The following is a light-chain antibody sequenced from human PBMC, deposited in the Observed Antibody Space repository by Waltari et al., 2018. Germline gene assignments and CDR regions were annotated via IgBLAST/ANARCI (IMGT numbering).Light chain of an antibody. J-gene: IGLJ2*01. CDR2: SNN. CDR3: ATWDDRLTGVV. CDR1: NSTVANSV. V-gene: IGLV1-44*01. Sequence: QSALTQPPSASGFPGQRVTISCSGSNSTVANSVVHWYPQVPGTAPRLLIYSNNYRPSGVPDRFSGSKSGTSASLAISGLQSDDEATYYCATWDDRLTGVVFGGGTKVTV.